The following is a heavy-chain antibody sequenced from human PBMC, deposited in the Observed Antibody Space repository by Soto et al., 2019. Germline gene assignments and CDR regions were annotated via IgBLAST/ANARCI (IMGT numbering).Heavy chain of an antibody. V-gene: IGHV1-69*08. CDR2: VIPNLGVT. CDR3: ARDKVYCSDTSCPDFDY. J-gene: IGHJ4*02. CDR1: GGTLSSYT. D-gene: IGHD2-15*01. Sequence: QVQLVQSGAEVKKPGSSVKVSCKASGGTLSSYTFSWVRQAPGQGLEWMGRVIPNLGVTNYAKNFQGRFTIVVDTSTSKAYMELNSQRYEDTAVYYCARDKVYCSDTSCPDFDYWGQGTLVTVSS.